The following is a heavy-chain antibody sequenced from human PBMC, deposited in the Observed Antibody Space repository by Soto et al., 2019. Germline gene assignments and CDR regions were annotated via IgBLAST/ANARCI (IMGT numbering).Heavy chain of an antibody. V-gene: IGHV3-30*18. CDR1: GFTFKTYG. J-gene: IGHJ6*02. D-gene: IGHD6-6*01. Sequence: PGGSLRLSCVASGFTFKTYGRHWVRQAPGKGLEWVAVISYDGSDKFYAESLKGRFTISRDNSNNTLFLQVSSLRVDDTAVYYCAKRGSEYTSSSYFGMDVWGQGT. CDR2: ISYDGSDK. CDR3: AKRGSEYTSSSYFGMDV.